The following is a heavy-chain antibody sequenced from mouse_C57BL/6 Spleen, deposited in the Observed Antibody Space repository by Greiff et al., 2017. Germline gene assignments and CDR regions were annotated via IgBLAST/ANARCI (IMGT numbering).Heavy chain of an antibody. CDR3: ARTGTEGLAY. V-gene: IGHV1-69*01. Sequence: QVQLQQPGAELVMPGASVKLSCKASGYTFTSYWMHWVKQRPGQGLEWIGEIDPSDSYTNYNQKFKGKSTLTVDKSSSTAYMQLSSLTSEDSAVYYCARTGTEGLAYWGQGTLVTVSA. CDR1: GYTFTSYW. CDR2: IDPSDSYT. D-gene: IGHD4-1*01. J-gene: IGHJ3*01.